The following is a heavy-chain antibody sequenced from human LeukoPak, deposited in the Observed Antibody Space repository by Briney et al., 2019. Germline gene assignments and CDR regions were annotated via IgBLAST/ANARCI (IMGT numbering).Heavy chain of an antibody. D-gene: IGHD5-18*01. V-gene: IGHV4-39*01. Sequence: PSETLSLTCTVSGGSISSSSYYWGWIRQPPGKGLEWIGSIYYSGSTYYNPSLKSRVTIYVDTPKNQFSLKLSSVTAADTAVYYCASRANLGYSYGQVDYWGQGTLVTVSS. CDR1: GGSISSSSYY. CDR3: ASRANLGYSYGQVDY. J-gene: IGHJ4*02. CDR2: IYYSGST.